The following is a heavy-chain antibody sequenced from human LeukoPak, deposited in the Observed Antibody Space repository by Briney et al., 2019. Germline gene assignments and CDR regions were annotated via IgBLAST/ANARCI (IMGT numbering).Heavy chain of an antibody. CDR1: GFTFSDYY. D-gene: IGHD3-10*01. V-gene: IGHV3-74*01. J-gene: IGHJ3*02. CDR3: ARGFIGVYAYDI. CDR2: INFDGNT. Sequence: GGSLRLSCAASGFTFSDYYMSWIRQAPGKGLVWVSRINFDGNTNYADSVKGRFTISRDSAKNTLYLQMNNLRAEDTAVYYCARGFIGVYAYDIWDQGTMVIVSS.